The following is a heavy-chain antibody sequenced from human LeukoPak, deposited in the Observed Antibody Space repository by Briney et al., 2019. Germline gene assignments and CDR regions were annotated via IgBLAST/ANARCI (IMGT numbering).Heavy chain of an antibody. CDR2: ISAYNDNT. CDR3: ARVRRYYDSSGYDAFDI. D-gene: IGHD3-22*01. Sequence: ASVKVSCKASGYTFTSYGISWVRQAPGQGLEWMGWISAYNDNTNYAQKLQGRVTMTTDTSTSTAYMELRSLRSDDTAVYYCARVRRYYDSSGYDAFDIWGQGTMVTVSS. V-gene: IGHV1-18*01. CDR1: GYTFTSYG. J-gene: IGHJ3*02.